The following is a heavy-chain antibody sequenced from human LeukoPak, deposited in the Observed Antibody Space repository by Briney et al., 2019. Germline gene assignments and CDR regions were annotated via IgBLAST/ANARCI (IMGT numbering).Heavy chain of an antibody. J-gene: IGHJ4*02. CDR3: ATDPYSNGRVGGDYFDH. V-gene: IGHV3-23*01. Sequence: GGSLRLSCAASGLTFSRYALSWVRQAPGKGLEWVSSIGAGGGGTYYSDSVRGRFAISRDNSKNTMYLQLSSLRGDDTAVYYCATDPYSNGRVGGDYFDHWGRGTRVTVSS. CDR2: IGAGGGGT. D-gene: IGHD5-18*01. CDR1: GLTFSRYA.